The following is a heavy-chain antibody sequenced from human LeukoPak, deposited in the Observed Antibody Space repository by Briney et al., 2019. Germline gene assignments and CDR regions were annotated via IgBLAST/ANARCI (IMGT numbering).Heavy chain of an antibody. J-gene: IGHJ5*02. CDR1: GFTFSSYW. Sequence: PGGSLRLSCEASGFTFSSYWMSWVRQAPGKGLEWVANIKHDGSEKYYVDSVKGRFTISRDNAKKSLYLQMNSLRVEDTAMYYCARVGWELPNIHFDPLGQGTLVTVSS. V-gene: IGHV3-7*03. CDR3: ARVGWELPNIHFDP. CDR2: IKHDGSEK. D-gene: IGHD1-7*01.